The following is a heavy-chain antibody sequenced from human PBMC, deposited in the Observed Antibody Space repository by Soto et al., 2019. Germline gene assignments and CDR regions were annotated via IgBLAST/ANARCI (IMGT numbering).Heavy chain of an antibody. CDR1: GFPFTTYG. V-gene: IGHV3-30*03. J-gene: IGHJ4*02. CDR3: VGGQYYFDY. CDR2: ISYDGSNK. Sequence: QVQLVESGGGVVQPGRSLGLSWAASGFPFTTYGLHWVPEGPGKGREWVAVISYDGSNKYYADSVKGRFTISRDNSKNTLYLQMNSLRPEDTALYYCVGGQYYFDYRGQGTLVTVSS. D-gene: IGHD3-10*01.